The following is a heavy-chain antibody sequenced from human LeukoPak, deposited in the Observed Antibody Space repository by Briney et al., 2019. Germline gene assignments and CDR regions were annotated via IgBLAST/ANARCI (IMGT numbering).Heavy chain of an antibody. CDR3: ARGAGHIAAALDY. J-gene: IGHJ4*02. CDR1: GFTVSSNY. V-gene: IGHV3-53*01. CDR2: IYSGGSS. Sequence: GGSLRLSCAASGFTVSSNYMSWVRQAPGKGLEWVSVIYSGGSSYYADSVKGRFTISRDNSKNTLYLQMNSLRAEDTAVYYCARGAGHIAAALDYWGQGTLVTVSS. D-gene: IGHD6-13*01.